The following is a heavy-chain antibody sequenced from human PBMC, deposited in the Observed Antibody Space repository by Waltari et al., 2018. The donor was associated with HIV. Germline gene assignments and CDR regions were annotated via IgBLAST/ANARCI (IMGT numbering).Heavy chain of an antibody. V-gene: IGHV3-11*05. CDR1: GFTVRDYY. CDR3: ARVARGLRQGSFDI. J-gene: IGHJ3*02. CDR2: IAVSCAYT. Sequence: QVHLEESGGDLVKPGGSLRLACVGPGFTVRDYYMTWIRQAPGNGLDGFSYIAVSCAYTNYGASVKGRFTMSRDDANKSLFLQINSLSPVDTAVYSCARVARGLRQGSFDIWGQGTMVTVSS. D-gene: IGHD2-15*01.